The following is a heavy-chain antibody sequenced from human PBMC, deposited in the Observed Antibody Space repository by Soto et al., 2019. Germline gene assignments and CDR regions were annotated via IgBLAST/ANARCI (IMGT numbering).Heavy chain of an antibody. CDR3: ARDLPYCPNDVCSPNWFDP. V-gene: IGHV1-3*01. D-gene: IGHD2-8*01. J-gene: IGHJ5*02. CDR2: INAGNGNT. CDR1: GYTFTSYA. Sequence: QVQLVQSGAEVKKPGASVKVSCKASGYTFTSYAMHWVRQAPGQRLEWMGWINAGNGNTKYSQKFQGRVTITRDTSACTAYMELSSLRSEDTAVYYCARDLPYCPNDVCSPNWFDPWGQGTLVTVSS.